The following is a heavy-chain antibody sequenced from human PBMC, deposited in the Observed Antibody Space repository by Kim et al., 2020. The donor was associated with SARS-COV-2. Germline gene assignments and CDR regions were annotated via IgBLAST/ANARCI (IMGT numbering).Heavy chain of an antibody. D-gene: IGHD3-16*02. V-gene: IGHV3-30*18. CDR3: AKDRGSFYDYVWGSYRSPLDY. Sequence: GGSLRLSCAASGFTFSSYGMHWVRQAPGKGLEWVAVISYDGSNKYYADSVKGRFTISRDNSKNTLYLQMDSLRAEDTAVYYCAKDRGSFYDYVWGSYRSPLDYWGQGTLVTVSS. J-gene: IGHJ4*02. CDR1: GFTFSSYG. CDR2: ISYDGSNK.